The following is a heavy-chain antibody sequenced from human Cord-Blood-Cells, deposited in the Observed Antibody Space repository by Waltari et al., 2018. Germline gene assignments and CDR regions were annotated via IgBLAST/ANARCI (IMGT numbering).Heavy chain of an antibody. V-gene: IGHV4-59*11. Sequence: QVQLQESGPGLVKPSETLSLTCPVSGGSLRSHSWSWIRQPPGKGLEWIGYIYYSGSTNYNPSLKSRVTISVDTSKNQFSLKLSSVTAADTAVYYCARDSPAVAHYSAFDIWGQGTMVTVSS. CDR2: IYYSGST. CDR3: ARDSPAVAHYSAFDI. CDR1: GGSLRSHS. D-gene: IGHD1-26*01. J-gene: IGHJ3*02.